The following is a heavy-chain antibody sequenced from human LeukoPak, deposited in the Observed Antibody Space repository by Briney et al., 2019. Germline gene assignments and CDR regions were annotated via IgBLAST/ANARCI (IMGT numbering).Heavy chain of an antibody. CDR2: IYYSGST. CDR3: AREVHDSSGYYYFDY. J-gene: IGHJ4*02. Sequence: SETLSLTCTVSGGSISSSSYYWGWIRQPPGKGPEWIGSIYYSGSTYYNPSLKSRVTISVDTSKNQFSLKLSSVTAADTAVYYCAREVHDSSGYYYFDYWGQGTLVTVSS. D-gene: IGHD3-22*01. V-gene: IGHV4-39*07. CDR1: GGSISSSSYY.